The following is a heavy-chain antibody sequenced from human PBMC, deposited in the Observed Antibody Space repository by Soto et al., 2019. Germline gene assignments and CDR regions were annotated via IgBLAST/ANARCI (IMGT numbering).Heavy chain of an antibody. V-gene: IGHV4-39*01. J-gene: IGHJ5*02. CDR1: GGSISTSRSY. CDR3: ARQPTTGDTDLWFDP. D-gene: IGHD2-21*01. Sequence: QLQLLESGPGLVKASETLSLTCNVSGGSISTSRSYWARNRQPPGKGLEWLANIFYSGSTYYNPSLASRVTVSVDTSKNEFSLKLRSVTAADTAVYYCARQPTTGDTDLWFDPWGQGTLVTVSS. CDR2: IFYSGST.